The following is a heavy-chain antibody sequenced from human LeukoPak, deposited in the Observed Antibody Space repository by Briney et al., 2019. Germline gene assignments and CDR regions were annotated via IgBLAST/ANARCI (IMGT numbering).Heavy chain of an antibody. CDR3: ARDPLSSSSFDL. J-gene: IGHJ4*02. CDR2: ISSRSATI. V-gene: IGHV3-48*01. D-gene: IGHD6-13*01. Sequence: GGSLRLSCAASGFTFSSYSMNWVRQAPGKGLEWVSYISSRSATIYYADSVKGRFTISRDNAKNSLYLQMNSLRAEDTGVYYCARDPLSSSSFDLWGQGTLVTVSS. CDR1: GFTFSSYS.